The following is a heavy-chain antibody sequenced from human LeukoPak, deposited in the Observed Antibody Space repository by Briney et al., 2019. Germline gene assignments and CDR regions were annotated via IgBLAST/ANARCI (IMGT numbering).Heavy chain of an antibody. Sequence: GGSLRLSCAASGFTFSSYAMHWVRQAPGKGLEWVAVISYDGSNKYYADSVKGRFTISRDNSKNTLYLQMNSLRAEDTAVYYCARDFSSDYYDNTGYYIDYWGQGTLVTVSS. CDR3: ARDFSSDYYDNTGYYIDY. CDR2: ISYDGSNK. D-gene: IGHD3-22*01. V-gene: IGHV3-30*04. J-gene: IGHJ4*02. CDR1: GFTFSSYA.